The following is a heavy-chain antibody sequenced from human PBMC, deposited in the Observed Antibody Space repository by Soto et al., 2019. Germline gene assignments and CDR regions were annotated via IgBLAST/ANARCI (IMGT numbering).Heavy chain of an antibody. CDR3: ARIRVVGFETPMVTSFDY. CDR1: WFSLNTSGMC. J-gene: IGHJ4*02. V-gene: IGHV2-70*01. Sequence: QSGPTLVNPTQTLTLTCTFSWFSLNTSGMCVSWIRQPPGKALEWLALIDWDDDKYYSTSLGTRLTISKDTSKNQVGLTMTNMDPVDTATYYCARIRVVGFETPMVTSFDYWGPGTLVTVSS. D-gene: IGHD5-18*01. CDR2: IDWDDDK.